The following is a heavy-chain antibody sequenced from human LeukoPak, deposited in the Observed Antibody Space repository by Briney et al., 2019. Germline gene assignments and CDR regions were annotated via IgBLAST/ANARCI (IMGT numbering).Heavy chain of an antibody. Sequence: PGGSLRLSCAASGFTFSSYSMNWVRQAPGKGLEWVSSISSSSSYIYYADSVKGRFTISRDNAKNSLYLQMNSLRAEDTAVYYCASYQLLYYYYYYMDVWGKGTTVTVSS. V-gene: IGHV3-21*01. CDR3: ASYQLLYYYYYYMDV. D-gene: IGHD2-2*01. J-gene: IGHJ6*03. CDR2: ISSSSSYI. CDR1: GFTFSSYS.